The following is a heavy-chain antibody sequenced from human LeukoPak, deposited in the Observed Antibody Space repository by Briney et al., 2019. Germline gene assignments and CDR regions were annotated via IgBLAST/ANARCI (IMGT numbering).Heavy chain of an antibody. CDR2: ISYDGSDI. Sequence: GGSLRLSCAASGLTFSNYGMHWVRQAPGKGLEWVAAISYDGSDIYYADSVKGRLTISRDNSKNTLYLQMKSLRAEDTAVYYCAKDSQWLIHKYGMDVWGKGTTVTVSS. V-gene: IGHV3-30*18. D-gene: IGHD6-19*01. CDR1: GLTFSNYG. CDR3: AKDSQWLIHKYGMDV. J-gene: IGHJ6*04.